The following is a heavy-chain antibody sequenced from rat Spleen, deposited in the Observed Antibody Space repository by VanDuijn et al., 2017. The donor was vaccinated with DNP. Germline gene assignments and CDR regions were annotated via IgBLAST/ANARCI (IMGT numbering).Heavy chain of an antibody. Sequence: EVQLVESGGGLVQPGRSLKLSCAASGFTFSAYYMAWVRQAPTKGLEWVAYIRYDGGSTKYGDSVKGRYTISRENAKNTLYLQMNSLRSEDMATYYCVRWNSGHFDYWGQGVMVPVSS. CDR3: VRWNSGHFDY. J-gene: IGHJ2*01. D-gene: IGHD4-3*01. CDR1: GFTFSAYY. V-gene: IGHV5-22*01. CDR2: IRYDGGST.